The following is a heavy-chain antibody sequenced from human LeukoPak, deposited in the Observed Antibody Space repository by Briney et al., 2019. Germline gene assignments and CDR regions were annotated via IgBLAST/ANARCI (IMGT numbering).Heavy chain of an antibody. Sequence: GGSLRLSCAASGFSFADYAMHWVRQAPGKGLEWVSGISWNSGSIGYADSVKGRFTISRDNAKNSLYLQMNSLRAEDTAFYYCAKSDVTSFYYYMDVWGKGTTVTVSS. CDR2: ISWNSGSI. V-gene: IGHV3-9*01. CDR3: AKSDVTSFYYYMDV. J-gene: IGHJ6*03. CDR1: GFSFADYA. D-gene: IGHD2-21*02.